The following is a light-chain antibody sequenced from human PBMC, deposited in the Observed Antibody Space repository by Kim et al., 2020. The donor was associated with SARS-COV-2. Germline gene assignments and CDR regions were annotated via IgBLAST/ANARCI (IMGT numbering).Light chain of an antibody. CDR2: RVS. CDR1: ESLEHSDGNTY. J-gene: IGKJ1*01. V-gene: IGKV2-30*02. CDR3: MQGVHWPPWT. Sequence: DVMMTQSPLSLAVTLGQPASISCRSDESLEHSDGNTYLSWFQQRPGHSPRRLIYRVSMRDSGVPARFSGSGSVTDFTLKISRVEAEDGGAYYCMQGVHWPPWTFGQGTKVDIK.